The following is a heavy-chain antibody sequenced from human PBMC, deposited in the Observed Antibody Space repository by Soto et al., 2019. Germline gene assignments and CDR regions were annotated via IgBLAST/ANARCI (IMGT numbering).Heavy chain of an antibody. D-gene: IGHD2-15*01. CDR1: GGSISSGGYY. CDR2: IYYSGST. J-gene: IGHJ5*02. Sequence: SETLSLTCTVSGGSISSGGYYWSWIRQHPGKGFDWIGYIYYSGSTYYNPSLKSRVTISVDTSKNQFSLKLSSVTAADTALYYCARDQCSGGSCYRYNWFDPWGQGTLVTVSS. V-gene: IGHV4-31*03. CDR3: ARDQCSGGSCYRYNWFDP.